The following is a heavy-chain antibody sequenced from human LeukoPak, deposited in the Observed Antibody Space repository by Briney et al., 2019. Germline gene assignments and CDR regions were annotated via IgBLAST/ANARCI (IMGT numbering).Heavy chain of an antibody. Sequence: ASVKVSCKVSEYPFSELSIHWVRQPPGKGLEWMGGFDPEDGETIYAQKFQGRVTMTEDTSTDTAYMELSSLRSEDTAVYYCATDRDPTDYGMDVWGQGTTVTVSS. V-gene: IGHV1-24*01. J-gene: IGHJ6*02. CDR3: ATDRDPTDYGMDV. CDR1: EYPFSELS. CDR2: FDPEDGET. D-gene: IGHD3-10*01.